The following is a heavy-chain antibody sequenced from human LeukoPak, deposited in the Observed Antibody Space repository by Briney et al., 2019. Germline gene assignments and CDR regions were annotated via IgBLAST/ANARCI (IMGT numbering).Heavy chain of an antibody. CDR3: AREPPTRIFDH. CDR1: GFTFSTYN. CDR2: ISFIGNYI. Sequence: GGSLRLSCAASGFTFSTYNMNWVRQAPGKGLEWVSSISFIGNYIYYADSVGGRFTISRDSANSSLYLQMNNLRAEDTAVYYCAREPPTRIFDHWGQGTLVTVSS. V-gene: IGHV3-21*01. J-gene: IGHJ4*02.